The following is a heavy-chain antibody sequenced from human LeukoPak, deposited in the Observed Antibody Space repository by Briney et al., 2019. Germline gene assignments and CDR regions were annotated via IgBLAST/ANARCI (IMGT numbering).Heavy chain of an antibody. CDR3: ARNLNYGDYWFDP. V-gene: IGHV4-59*12. D-gene: IGHD4-17*01. J-gene: IGHJ5*02. Sequence: PSETLSLTCTVSGGSISSYYWSWIRQPPGKGLEWIGYIYYSGSTNYNPSLKSRVTISVDTSKNQFSLKLSSVTAADTAVYYCARNLNYGDYWFDPWGQGTLVTVSS. CDR2: IYYSGST. CDR1: GGSISSYY.